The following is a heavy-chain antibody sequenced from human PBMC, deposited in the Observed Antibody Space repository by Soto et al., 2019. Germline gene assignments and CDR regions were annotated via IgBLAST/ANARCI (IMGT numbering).Heavy chain of an antibody. CDR3: ATPSKYYYGSGRPSAFDI. Sequence: ASVKVSCKASGYTITSYDINWVRQATGQGLEWMGWMNPNSGNTGYAQKFQGRVTMTRNTSISTAYMELSSLRSEDTAVYYCATPSKYYYGSGRPSAFDIWGQGTMVTVSS. CDR2: MNPNSGNT. V-gene: IGHV1-8*01. D-gene: IGHD3-10*01. CDR1: GYTITSYD. J-gene: IGHJ3*02.